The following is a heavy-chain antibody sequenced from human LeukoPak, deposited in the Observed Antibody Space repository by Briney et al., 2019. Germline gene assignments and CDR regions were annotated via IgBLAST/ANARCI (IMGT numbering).Heavy chain of an antibody. CDR1: GFTFNTCW. CDR3: ARGNSGYCSGGSCSFDY. Sequence: GGSLRLSCAASGFTFNTCWMNWIRQAPGKGLEWVSYISSSGSTIYYADSVKGRFTISRDNAKNSLYLQMNSLRAEDTAVYYCARGNSGYCSGGSCSFDYWGQGTLVTVSS. D-gene: IGHD2-15*01. J-gene: IGHJ4*02. V-gene: IGHV3-11*01. CDR2: ISSSGSTI.